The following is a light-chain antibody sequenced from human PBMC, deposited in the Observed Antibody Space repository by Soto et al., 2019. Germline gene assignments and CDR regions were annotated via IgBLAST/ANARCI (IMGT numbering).Light chain of an antibody. J-gene: IGKJ2*01. V-gene: IGKV3-20*01. CDR1: QSVSSSY. CDR2: CAS. Sequence: EIVLTQSPGTLSLSPGERATLSCRSSQSVSSSYLAWYQQKSGPAPRLFIYCASSRATGIPDRFSSSRSGTDITLTISRLEPEDFAVYYCQQYGSSAYTFGEGTKLEIK. CDR3: QQYGSSAYT.